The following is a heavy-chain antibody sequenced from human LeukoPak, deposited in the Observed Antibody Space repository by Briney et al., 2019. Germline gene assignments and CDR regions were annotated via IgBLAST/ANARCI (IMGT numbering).Heavy chain of an antibody. V-gene: IGHV3-48*02. D-gene: IGHD4-23*01. J-gene: IGHJ4*02. CDR1: GFTFSSYS. CDR2: ISSTSSTI. CDR3: ARDRDGGNHFDY. Sequence: GGSLRLSCAASGFTFSSYSMNWVRQAPGKGLEWVSYISSTSSTIYYADSVKGRFTISRDNAKNSLSLQMNSLRDEDTAVYYCARDRDGGNHFDYWGQGTLVTVSS.